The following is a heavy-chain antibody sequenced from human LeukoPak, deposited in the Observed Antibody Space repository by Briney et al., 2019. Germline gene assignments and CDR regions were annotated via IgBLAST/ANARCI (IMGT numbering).Heavy chain of an antibody. D-gene: IGHD6-19*01. V-gene: IGHV4-34*01. CDR2: MNHSGST. CDR3: VSRLMIAVAASGRSDYFDY. J-gene: IGHJ4*02. CDR1: VGFFSGYY. Sequence: SETMFLTCAVYVGFFSGYYCSWIRQPPWKGLEWIGEMNHSGSTNYTPSLKSRVTISVDTSKNQFSLKLSSVTAADTAVYYCVSRLMIAVAASGRSDYFDYWGQGILVTVSS.